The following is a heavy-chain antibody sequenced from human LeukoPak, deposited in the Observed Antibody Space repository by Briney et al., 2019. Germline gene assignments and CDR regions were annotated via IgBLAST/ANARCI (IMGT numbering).Heavy chain of an antibody. D-gene: IGHD3-10*01. J-gene: IGHJ5*02. Sequence: SETLSLTCTVSGGSTSSYYWSWIRQPPGKGLEWIGYIYYSGSTNYNPSLKSRVTISVDTSKNQFSLKLSSVTAADTAVYYCARDRYSITMVRGVIIKEGWFGPWGQGTLVTVSS. CDR2: IYYSGST. CDR1: GGSTSSYY. V-gene: IGHV4-59*01. CDR3: ARDRYSITMVRGVIIKEGWFGP.